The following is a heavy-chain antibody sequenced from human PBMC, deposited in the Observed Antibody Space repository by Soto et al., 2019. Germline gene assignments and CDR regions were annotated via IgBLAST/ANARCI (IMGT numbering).Heavy chain of an antibody. V-gene: IGHV3-48*02. J-gene: IGHJ4*02. CDR2: VRSSGTTT. CDR3: ARDWVKGGSPYCFDY. Sequence: EVQLVESGGGLVQSGGSLRLSCAAAGFTFSGYNMNWVRQAPGRGLEWISFVRSSGTTTYYADSVKGRFNISRDNAKNSLYLQMNKLRDEDTAVYYCARDWVKGGSPYCFDYWGQGTLVTVSS. D-gene: IGHD5-12*01. CDR1: GFTFSGYN.